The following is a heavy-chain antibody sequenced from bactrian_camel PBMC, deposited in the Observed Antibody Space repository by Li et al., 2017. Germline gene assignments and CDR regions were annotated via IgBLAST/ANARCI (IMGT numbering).Heavy chain of an antibody. D-gene: IGHD2*01. Sequence: HVQLVESGGGSVQAGGSLRLSCVATGNAYSRKCMSWFRQSPGKEREGVASIYAVDGSTYYADSVKGRFTISKDNAKNTLYLQMNNLKPEDSGMYYCAVVKNPTRVRAAGIGSADFGYWGQGTQVTVS. J-gene: IGHJ6*01. V-gene: IGHV3S1*01. CDR2: IYAVDGST. CDR1: GNAYSRKC. CDR3: AVVKNPTRVRAAGIGSADFGY.